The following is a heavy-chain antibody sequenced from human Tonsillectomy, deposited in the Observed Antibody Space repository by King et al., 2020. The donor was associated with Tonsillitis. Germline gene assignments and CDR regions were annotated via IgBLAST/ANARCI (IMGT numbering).Heavy chain of an antibody. Sequence: VQLVESGAEVKKPGASVKVSCKASGYIFIGYYMHWVRQAPGQGLEWMGWINPNSGGTNYAQKVRGRATMSRDTSINTDFMELGSRRSDDTAIYFCAGATQGMAAAFDPWGQGALVTVSS. CDR1: GYIFIGYY. CDR3: AGATQGMAAAFDP. J-gene: IGHJ5*02. V-gene: IGHV1-2*02. D-gene: IGHD6-13*01. CDR2: INPNSGGT.